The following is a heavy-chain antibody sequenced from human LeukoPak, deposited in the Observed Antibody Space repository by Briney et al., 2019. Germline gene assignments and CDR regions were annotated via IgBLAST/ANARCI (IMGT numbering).Heavy chain of an antibody. J-gene: IGHJ4*02. D-gene: IGHD5-24*01. CDR1: GFTFSSYA. Sequence: SGGSLRLSCAASGFTFSSYAMSWVRQAPGKGLEWVSAISGSGGSTYYADSVKGRFTISRDNSKNTLYLQMNSQRAEDTAVYYCAKDRVAEYATIIGLWFNWGQGTLVTVSS. CDR2: ISGSGGST. CDR3: AKDRVAEYATIIGLWFN. V-gene: IGHV3-23*01.